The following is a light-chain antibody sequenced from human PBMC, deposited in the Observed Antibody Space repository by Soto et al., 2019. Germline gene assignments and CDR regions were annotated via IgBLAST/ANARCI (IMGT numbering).Light chain of an antibody. J-gene: IGKJ2*01. CDR3: QHYCNSPPYT. Sequence: EIVLTQSPGTLSLSPGERVTLSCRASQSVSSSFLAWYQQKPGQAPRLLIYGASSRATGIPDRFSGSGSGRDFTLTIRRVKPEDFAVYYCQHYCNSPPYTFGQGTKLEIK. V-gene: IGKV3-20*01. CDR2: GAS. CDR1: QSVSSSF.